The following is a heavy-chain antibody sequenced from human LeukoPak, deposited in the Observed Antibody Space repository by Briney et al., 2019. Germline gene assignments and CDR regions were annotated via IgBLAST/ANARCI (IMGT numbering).Heavy chain of an antibody. CDR1: GGTFSSYA. V-gene: IGHV1-69*04. J-gene: IGHJ3*02. CDR2: IIPILGIA. CDR3: ARDLYSGHEGNAFDI. Sequence: EASVKVPCKASGGTFSSYAITWVRQAPGQGLEWMGRIIPILGIANYAQKFQGRVTIIADKSTSTAYMELSSLRSEDTAVYYCARDLYSGHEGNAFDIWGQGTMVTVSS. D-gene: IGHD5-12*01.